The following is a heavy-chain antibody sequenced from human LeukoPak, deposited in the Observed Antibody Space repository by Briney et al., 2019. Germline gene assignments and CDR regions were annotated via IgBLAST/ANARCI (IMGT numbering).Heavy chain of an antibody. CDR2: ISSSGSTI. D-gene: IGHD5-18*01. V-gene: IGHV3-11*01. CDR3: ARSVKVYSYGPRWFDP. Sequence: GGPLRLSCAASGFTFSDYYMSWIRQAPGKGLEWVSYISSSGSTIYYADSVKGRFTISRDNSKNTLYLQMNSLRAEDTAVYYCARSVKVYSYGPRWFDPWGQGTLVTVSS. J-gene: IGHJ5*02. CDR1: GFTFSDYY.